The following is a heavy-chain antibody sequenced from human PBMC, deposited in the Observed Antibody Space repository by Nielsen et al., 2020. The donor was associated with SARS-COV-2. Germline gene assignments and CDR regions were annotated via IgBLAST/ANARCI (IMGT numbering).Heavy chain of an antibody. J-gene: IGHJ3*02. Sequence: GGSLRLSCAASGLTFSNNYMTWVRQAPGKGLEWVSVIYTVGNTYYADSVKGRFTISRDNSKNTLDLHMNSLRADDTAVYFCARVEYSTSSGAFDIWGQGTVVTVSS. CDR1: GLTFSNNY. D-gene: IGHD6-6*01. CDR3: ARVEYSTSSGAFDI. V-gene: IGHV3-53*01. CDR2: IYTVGNT.